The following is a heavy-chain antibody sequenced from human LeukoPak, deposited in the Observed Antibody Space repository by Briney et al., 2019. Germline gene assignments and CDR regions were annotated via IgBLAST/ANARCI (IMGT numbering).Heavy chain of an antibody. CDR2: ISGSGGST. CDR1: GFTFSSHA. Sequence: GGSLRLSCAASGFTFSSHAMHWVRQAPGKGLEWGSAISGSGGSTYYADSVKGRFTISRDNSKNTLYLQMNSLRAEDTAVYYCAKDHPAVAAYYYYGMDVWGQGTTVTVSS. D-gene: IGHD6-19*01. V-gene: IGHV3-23*01. CDR3: AKDHPAVAAYYYYGMDV. J-gene: IGHJ6*02.